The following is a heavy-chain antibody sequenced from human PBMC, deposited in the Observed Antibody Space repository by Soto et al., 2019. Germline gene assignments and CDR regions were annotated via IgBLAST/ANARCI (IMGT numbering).Heavy chain of an antibody. CDR2: IIPICGTA. D-gene: IGHD2-15*01. CDR3: ARMARRGGGSCYPH. V-gene: IGHV1-69*06. CDR1: GGTFSSYA. Sequence: QVQLVQSGAEVKKPGSSVKVSCKASGGTFSSYAISWVRQAPGQGLEWMGGIIPICGTANYAQKFQGRVTITADKATSTAYMELSSRRSEDTAVYYCARMARRGGGSCYPHWGQGTLVTVSS. J-gene: IGHJ4*02.